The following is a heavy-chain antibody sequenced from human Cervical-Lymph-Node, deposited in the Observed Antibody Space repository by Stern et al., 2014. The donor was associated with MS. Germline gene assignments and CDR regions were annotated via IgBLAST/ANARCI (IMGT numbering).Heavy chain of an antibody. Sequence: EMQLVESGAEVKKPGESLKISCKLSGYSFTIYYIAWVRQMPGKGLEWMGVIYPYDSDTTYSPSFQGQVTISADTSITTAYLQWSSLRASDTAMYYCARHVQGFDYWGQGTLVTVSS. V-gene: IGHV5-51*01. J-gene: IGHJ4*02. CDR1: GYSFTIYY. CDR2: IYPYDSDT. CDR3: ARHVQGFDY.